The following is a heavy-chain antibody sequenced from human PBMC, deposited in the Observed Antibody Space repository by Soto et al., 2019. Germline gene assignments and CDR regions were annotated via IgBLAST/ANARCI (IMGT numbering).Heavy chain of an antibody. CDR2: IYYSGST. Sequence: QVQLQESGPGLVKPSQTLSLTCTVSGGSISSGGYYWSWIRQHPGKGLEWIGYIYYSGSTYYNPSLNTRVPLSEDTSEYQVSLMLSSVTAADTAVYSWERRPDLRGPQAFDYWGHGTLVTVSS. J-gene: IGHJ4*01. CDR3: ERRPDLRGPQAFDY. CDR1: GGSISSGGYY. D-gene: IGHD3-16*01. V-gene: IGHV4-31*03.